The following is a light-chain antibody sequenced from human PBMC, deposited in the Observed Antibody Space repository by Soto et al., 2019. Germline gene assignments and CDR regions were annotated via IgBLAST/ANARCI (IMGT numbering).Light chain of an antibody. CDR2: DVS. J-gene: IGLJ1*01. CDR3: CSYTTSNTRQIV. Sequence: PPSASGSPGQSVTISCTGTSSDVGGYNYVSWYQHHPGKAPKFMIYDVSNRPSGVSNRFSGSKSGNTASLTISGLQAEDEADYYCCSYTTSNTRQIVFGTGTKVTVL. CDR1: SSDVGGYNY. V-gene: IGLV2-14*03.